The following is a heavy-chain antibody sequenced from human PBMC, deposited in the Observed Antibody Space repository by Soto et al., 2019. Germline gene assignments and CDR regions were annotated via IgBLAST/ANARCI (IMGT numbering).Heavy chain of an antibody. J-gene: IGHJ4*02. CDR3: AHLTTRGYYFDY. D-gene: IGHD4-4*01. CDR1: GFSLSTSQVG. CDR2: VYWNDAK. Sequence: QITLKEPGPTLVKPTQTLTLTCTFSGFSLSTSQVGVGWIRQPPGKALEWLAHVYWNDAKYYSLYLKTRLTITKDTSKNQVVLTMTNMDPVDTATYFSAHLTTRGYYFDYWGQGALVTVSS. V-gene: IGHV2-5*01.